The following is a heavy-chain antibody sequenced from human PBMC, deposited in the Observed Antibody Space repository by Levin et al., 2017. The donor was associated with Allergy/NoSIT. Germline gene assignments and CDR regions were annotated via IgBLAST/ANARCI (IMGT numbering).Heavy chain of an antibody. Sequence: PGGSLRLSCAASGFTFSSYSMNWVRQAPGKGLEWVSYISSSSSTIYYADSVKGRFTISRDNAKNSLYLQMNSLRDEDTAVYYCASKAQYGAGGYDNRVFVYWGQGTLVTVSS. D-gene: IGHD5-12*01. CDR2: ISSSSSTI. J-gene: IGHJ4*02. V-gene: IGHV3-48*02. CDR1: GFTFSSYS. CDR3: ASKAQYGAGGYDNRVFVY.